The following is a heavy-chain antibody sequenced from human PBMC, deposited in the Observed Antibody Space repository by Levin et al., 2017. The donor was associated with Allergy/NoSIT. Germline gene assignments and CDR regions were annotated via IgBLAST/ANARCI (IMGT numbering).Heavy chain of an antibody. Sequence: PSETLSLTCTVSGGSISSYYWSWIRQPPGKGLEWIGYIYYSGSTNYNPSLKSRVTISVDTSKNQFSLKLSSVTAADTAVYYCARVIQRFGELYAFDIWGQGTMVTVSS. CDR2: IYYSGST. D-gene: IGHD3-10*01. CDR3: ARVIQRFGELYAFDI. J-gene: IGHJ3*02. V-gene: IGHV4-59*01. CDR1: GGSISSYY.